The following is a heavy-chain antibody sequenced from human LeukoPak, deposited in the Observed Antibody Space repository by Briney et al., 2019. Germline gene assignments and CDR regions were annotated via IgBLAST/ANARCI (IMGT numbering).Heavy chain of an antibody. V-gene: IGHV3-11*03. D-gene: IGHD3-9*01. Sequence: KTGGSLRLSCAASGVIFSDYYMSWIRQAPGKGLEWVSYISSSSSYTDSADSVKGRFTISRDNAKNSLYLQMNSLRAEDTAVYYCARFSFDILTGYYPFDYWGQGTLVTVSS. CDR1: GVIFSDYY. CDR3: ARFSFDILTGYYPFDY. CDR2: ISSSSSYT. J-gene: IGHJ4*02.